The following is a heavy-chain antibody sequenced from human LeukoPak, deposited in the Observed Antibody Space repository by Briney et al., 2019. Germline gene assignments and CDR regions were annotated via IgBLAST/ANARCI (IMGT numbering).Heavy chain of an antibody. V-gene: IGHV4-4*07. J-gene: IGHJ6*03. D-gene: IGHD3-9*01. CDR2: VFTSAIISVNT. Sequence: PSETLSLTCTVSGGSISSYYWSWVRQPPGKGLEWIGRVFTSAIISVNTNYNASLNMRVTISVDTSKNQFSLKLSSVTAADTAVYYCARGAGYYDILTGYGGLYYYYYMDVWGKGTTVTISS. CDR1: GGSISSYY. CDR3: ARGAGYYDILTGYGGLYYYYYMDV.